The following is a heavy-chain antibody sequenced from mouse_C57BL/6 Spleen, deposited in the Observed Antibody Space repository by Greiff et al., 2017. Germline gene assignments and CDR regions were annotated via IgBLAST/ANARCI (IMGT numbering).Heavy chain of an antibody. CDR2: IDPSDSYT. CDR1: GYTFTSYW. V-gene: IGHV1-69*01. D-gene: IGHD2-2*01. J-gene: IGHJ4*01. CDR3: ARSWGYDEGYYYARDH. Sequence: LQLQQPGAELVMPGASVKLSCKASGYTFTSYWMHWVKQRPGQGLEWIGEIDPSDSYTNYNQKFKGKSTLTVDKYSSTAYMQLSSLTSEDSAVYYCARSWGYDEGYYYARDHWGQGTAVNGSS.